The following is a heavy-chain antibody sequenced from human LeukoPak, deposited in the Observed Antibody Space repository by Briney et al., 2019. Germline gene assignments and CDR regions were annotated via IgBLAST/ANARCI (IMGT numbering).Heavy chain of an antibody. D-gene: IGHD2-2*01. V-gene: IGHV4-39*01. CDR1: GGSISSSSYY. J-gene: IGHJ4*02. CDR2: IYYSGST. CDR3: VVVRRLVYDY. Sequence: SETLSLTCTVSGGSISSSSYYWGWIRQPPGKGLEWIGSIYYSGSTYYNPSLKSRVTISVDTSKNQFSLKLSSVTAADTAVYYCVVVRRLVYDYWGQGTLVTVSS.